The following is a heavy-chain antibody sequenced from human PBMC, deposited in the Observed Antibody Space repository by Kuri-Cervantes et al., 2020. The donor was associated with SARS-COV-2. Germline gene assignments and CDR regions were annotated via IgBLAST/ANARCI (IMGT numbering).Heavy chain of an antibody. J-gene: IGHJ4*02. D-gene: IGHD6-13*01. Sequence: ASVKVSCKASGYTFTSYDINWVRQATGQRLEWMGWMNPNSGNTGYAQKFQGRVTMTRNTSIRTAYMELSSLRSEDTAAYYCATFRALAAAEGGDYWGQGTLVTVSS. CDR3: ATFRALAAAEGGDY. V-gene: IGHV1-8*01. CDR2: MNPNSGNT. CDR1: GYTFTSYD.